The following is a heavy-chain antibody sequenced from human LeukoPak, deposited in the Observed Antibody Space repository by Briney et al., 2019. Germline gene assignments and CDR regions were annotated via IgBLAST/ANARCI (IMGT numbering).Heavy chain of an antibody. CDR1: GYTFTGYY. CDR3: AREVSGYYGMDV. Sequence: ASVKVSCKASGYTFTGYYMHWVRQAPGQGLEGMGWINPNSGGTNYAQKFQGWVTMTRDTSISTAYMELSRLRSDDTAVYYCAREVSGYYGMDVWGQGTTVTVSS. D-gene: IGHD3-22*01. CDR2: INPNSGGT. J-gene: IGHJ6*02. V-gene: IGHV1-2*04.